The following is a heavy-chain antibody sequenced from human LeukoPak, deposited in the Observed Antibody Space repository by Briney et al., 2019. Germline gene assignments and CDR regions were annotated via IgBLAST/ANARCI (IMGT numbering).Heavy chain of an antibody. CDR3: AKAHLTLSSGWSYYGMDV. V-gene: IGHV3-9*01. D-gene: IGHD6-19*01. CDR1: GFTFDDYA. J-gene: IGHJ6*02. Sequence: PPGGSLRLSCAASGFTFDDYAMHWVRQAPGKGLEGVSGISWNSGSIGYADSVKGRFTISRDNAKNSLYLQMNSLRAEDTALYYCAKAHLTLSSGWSYYGMDVWGQGTTVTVSS. CDR2: ISWNSGSI.